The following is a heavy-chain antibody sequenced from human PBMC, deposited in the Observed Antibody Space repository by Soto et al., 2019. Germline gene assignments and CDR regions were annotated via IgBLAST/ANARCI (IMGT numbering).Heavy chain of an antibody. V-gene: IGHV1-69*01. D-gene: IGHD3-3*01. Sequence: ELEWMGGIIPIFGTANYAQKFQGRVTITADESTSTAYMELSSLRSEDTAVYYCARVNENTIFGVVYYGMDVWGQGTTVTVSS. J-gene: IGHJ6*01. CDR3: ARVNENTIFGVVYYGMDV. CDR2: IIPIFGTA.